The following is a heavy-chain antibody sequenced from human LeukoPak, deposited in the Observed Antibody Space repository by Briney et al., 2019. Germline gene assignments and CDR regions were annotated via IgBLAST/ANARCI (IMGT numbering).Heavy chain of an antibody. CDR2: IIPIFGTA. J-gene: IGHJ4*02. Sequence: GASVKVSCKASGGTFSSYAISWVRQAPGQGLEWMGGIIPIFGTANYALKFQGRVTITADESTSTAYMELSSLRSEDTAVYYCARQGATGKDFDYWGQGTLVTVSS. CDR1: GGTFSSYA. V-gene: IGHV1-69*01. D-gene: IGHD3-10*01. CDR3: ARQGATGKDFDY.